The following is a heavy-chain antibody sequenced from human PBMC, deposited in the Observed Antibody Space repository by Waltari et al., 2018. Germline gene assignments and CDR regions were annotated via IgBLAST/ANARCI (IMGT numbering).Heavy chain of an antibody. CDR1: GYSFTSYW. CDR2: IYPGDLYT. V-gene: IGHV5-51*03. CDR3: ARRYSSSWGLFDP. Sequence: EVQLVQSGAEVKKPGESLKISCKGSGYSFTSYWIGWMRQMPGKGLEWMGIIYPGDLYTRSHPSFQGQVTISADKSISTAYLQWSSLKASDTAMYYCARRYSSSWGLFDPWGQGTLVTVSS. D-gene: IGHD6-13*01. J-gene: IGHJ5*02.